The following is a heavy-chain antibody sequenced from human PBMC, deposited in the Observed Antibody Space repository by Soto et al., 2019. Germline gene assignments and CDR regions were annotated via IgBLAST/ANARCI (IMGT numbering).Heavy chain of an antibody. CDR2: INHSGST. J-gene: IGHJ5*02. CDR3: ARGKFRLGAHNWFDP. V-gene: IGHV4-34*01. Sequence: QVQLQQWGAGLLKPSETLSLTCAVYGGSFSGYYWSWIRQPPGKGLEWIGEINHSGSTNYNPSLKSRVTKSVDTSKNQFSLKLSSVTAADTAVYYCARGKFRLGAHNWFDPWGQGTLVTVSS. D-gene: IGHD1-26*01. CDR1: GGSFSGYY.